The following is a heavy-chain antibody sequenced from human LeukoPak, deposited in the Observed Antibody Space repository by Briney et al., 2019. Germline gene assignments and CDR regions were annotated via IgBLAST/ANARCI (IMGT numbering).Heavy chain of an antibody. CDR3: ARSQRYFDWLSTDPNYYFDY. J-gene: IGHJ4*02. CDR2: INPNSGGT. CDR1: GYTFTGYY. D-gene: IGHD3-9*01. V-gene: IGHV1-2*02. Sequence: GASVKVSCKASGYTFTGYYMHWVRQAPGQGLEWMGWINPNSGGTNYAQKFQGRVTMTRDTSISTAYMELSRLRSDDTAVYYCARSQRYFDWLSTDPNYYFDYWGQGTLVTVSS.